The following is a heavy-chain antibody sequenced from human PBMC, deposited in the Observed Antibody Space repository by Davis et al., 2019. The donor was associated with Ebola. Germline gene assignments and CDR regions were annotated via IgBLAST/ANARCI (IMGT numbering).Heavy chain of an antibody. D-gene: IGHD5-12*01. CDR3: ARDRSGYDPWGYYYYGMDV. Sequence: GESLKISCAASGFTFSSYSMNWVRQAPGKGLEWVSSISSSSYIYYADSVKGRFTIPRDNAKNSLYLQMNSLRAEDTAVYYCARDRSGYDPWGYYYYGMDVWGQGTTVTVSS. CDR2: ISSSSYI. V-gene: IGHV3-21*01. CDR1: GFTFSSYS. J-gene: IGHJ6*02.